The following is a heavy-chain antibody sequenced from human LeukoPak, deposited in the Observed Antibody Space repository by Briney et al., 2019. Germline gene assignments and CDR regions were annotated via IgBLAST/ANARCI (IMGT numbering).Heavy chain of an antibody. D-gene: IGHD6-13*01. CDR3: ASSSQGIAAKYNWFDP. CDR1: GYTFTSYY. V-gene: IGHV1-46*01. CDR2: INPSGGST. J-gene: IGHJ5*02. Sequence: ASVKVSCKASGYTFTSYYMHWVRQAPGQGLEWMGIINPSGGSTSYAQKFQGRVTMTRDTSTSTAYMELSSLRSEDTAVYYCASSSQGIAAKYNWFDPWGQGTLVTVSS.